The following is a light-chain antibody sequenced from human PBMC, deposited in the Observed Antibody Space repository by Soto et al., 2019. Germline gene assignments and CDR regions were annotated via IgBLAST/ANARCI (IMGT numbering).Light chain of an antibody. CDR2: AAS. V-gene: IGKV3-20*01. CDR1: QSVSSSY. CDR3: QQYGSSSWT. J-gene: IGKJ1*01. Sequence: EIVLTQSPGTLSLSPGERATLSCRASQSVSSSYLAWYQQKPGQAPRLVIYAASTRATGIPDRFSGSVSGTEFTLTISSLQSEDFAVYYCQQYGSSSWTFGQGTKVDI.